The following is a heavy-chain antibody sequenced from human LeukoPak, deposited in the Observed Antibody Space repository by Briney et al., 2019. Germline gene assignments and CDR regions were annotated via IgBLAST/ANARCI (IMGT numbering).Heavy chain of an antibody. CDR1: GFTFDDYA. CDR2: ISWNSGSI. Sequence: GRSLRLSCAASGFTFDDYAMHWVRQAPGKGLEWVSGISWNSGSIGYADSVKGRFTISRDNAKNSLYLQMNSLRAEDKALYYRAKGEHYYDSGGSAFDFWGQGTLVTVSS. V-gene: IGHV3-9*01. D-gene: IGHD3-22*01. CDR3: AKGEHYYDSGGSAFDF. J-gene: IGHJ4*02.